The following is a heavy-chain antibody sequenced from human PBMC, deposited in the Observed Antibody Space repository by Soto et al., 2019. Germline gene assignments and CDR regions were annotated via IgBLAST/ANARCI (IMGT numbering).Heavy chain of an antibody. D-gene: IGHD5-12*01. CDR2: ISYDGSNK. J-gene: IGHJ6*02. CDR1: GFTFSSYA. Sequence: GGSLRLSCAASGFTFSSYAVHWVRQAPGKGLEWVAVISYDGSNKYYADSVKGRFTISRDNSKNTLYLQMNSLRAEDTAVYYCARDAGDSGHYYYYYGMDVWGQGTTVTVSS. V-gene: IGHV3-30-3*01. CDR3: ARDAGDSGHYYYYYGMDV.